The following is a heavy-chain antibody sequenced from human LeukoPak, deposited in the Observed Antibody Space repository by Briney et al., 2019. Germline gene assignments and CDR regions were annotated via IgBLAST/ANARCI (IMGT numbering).Heavy chain of an antibody. D-gene: IGHD4-23*01. CDR1: GGSISSGGYS. Sequence: PSETLSLTCAVSGGSISSGGYSWSWIRQPPGKGLEWIGCIYHSGSTYYNPSLKSRVTISVDRSKNQFSLKLSSVTAADTAVYYCARATVVTGADAFDIWGQGTMVTVSS. V-gene: IGHV4-30-2*01. CDR3: ARATVVTGADAFDI. J-gene: IGHJ3*02. CDR2: IYHSGST.